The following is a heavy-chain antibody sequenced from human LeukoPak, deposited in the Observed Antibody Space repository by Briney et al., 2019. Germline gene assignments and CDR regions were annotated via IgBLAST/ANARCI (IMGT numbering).Heavy chain of an antibody. CDR3: VRVVTTGSGWYHFDT. CDR2: SATTKPNSCTT. Sequence: GGSLRLSCAGAGFSIIDHHTDWVRQAPGEGLEWIGRSATTKPNSCTTQYAASVRGRFTISRDDSQNSLYPLLNSLKPEDTAVYFCVRVVTTGSGWYHFDTWGLGTLVTVSS. CDR1: GFSIIDHH. D-gene: IGHD6-13*01. V-gene: IGHV3-72*01. J-gene: IGHJ4*02.